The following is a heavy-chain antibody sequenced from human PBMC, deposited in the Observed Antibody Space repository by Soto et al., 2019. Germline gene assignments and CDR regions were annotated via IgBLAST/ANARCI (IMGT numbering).Heavy chain of an antibody. J-gene: IGHJ4*02. V-gene: IGHV4-59*01. CDR1: GGXSSSYY. CDR2: IYYSGST. Sequence: LSPTCTVSGGXSSSYYGSWIRQPTGKGLEWIGYIYYSGSTNYNPSLKSRFTISVDTYKNQFSLNLSSVTAADTAVYYCAREDPPSSSFAYWGQGTLVTVSS. CDR3: AREDPPSSSFAY.